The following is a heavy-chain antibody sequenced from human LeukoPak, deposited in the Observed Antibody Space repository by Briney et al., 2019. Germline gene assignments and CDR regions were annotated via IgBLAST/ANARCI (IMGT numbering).Heavy chain of an antibody. CDR3: ARDRGSTEFDY. CDR2: INSDGSIT. CDR1: GFTFSSYS. Sequence: PGGSLRLSCAASGFTFSSYSMNWIRQAPGKGLVWVSRINSDGSITSYADSVKGRFTISRDNAKNTLYLQMNSLRAEDTAIYYCARDRGSTEFDYWGQGTLGTVSS. D-gene: IGHD1-26*01. V-gene: IGHV3-74*01. J-gene: IGHJ4*02.